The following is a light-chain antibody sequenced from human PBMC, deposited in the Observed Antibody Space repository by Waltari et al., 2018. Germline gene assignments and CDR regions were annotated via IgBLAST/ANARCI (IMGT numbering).Light chain of an antibody. V-gene: IGKV1-9*01. CDR3: QLLNSSQWT. J-gene: IGKJ1*01. CDR1: QGISDF. Sequence: IQPTQSPSSLSASVGDRVTITCRASQGISDFLAWYQQKPGNAPTLLIYAASTLQSGVPSRFSGSGSWTDFTLTITSLQPEDVATYYCQLLNSSQWTFGQGTKVDMK. CDR2: AAS.